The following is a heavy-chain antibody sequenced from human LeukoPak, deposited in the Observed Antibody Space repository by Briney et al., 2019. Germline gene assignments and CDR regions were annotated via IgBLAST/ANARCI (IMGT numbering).Heavy chain of an antibody. V-gene: IGHV3-48*04. CDR2: INSVGGTT. J-gene: IGHJ3*02. Sequence: TGGSLRLSCAASGFTFNSYGMNWFRQAPGRGLEWISYINSVGGTTFYADSEKGRFTISRDNANNTLYLQMNSLRAEDAATYYCARSHMYGDYGEDIWGHGTVVAVSS. D-gene: IGHD4-17*01. CDR3: ARSHMYGDYGEDI. CDR1: GFTFNSYG.